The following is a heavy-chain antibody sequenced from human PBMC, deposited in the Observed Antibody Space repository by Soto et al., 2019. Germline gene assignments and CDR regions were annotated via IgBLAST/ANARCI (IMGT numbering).Heavy chain of an antibody. CDR2: IIPIFGTA. V-gene: IGHV1-69*13. CDR1: GGTFSSYA. CDR3: ARDFSQELYDSSGYHTAEYFQH. Sequence: GASVKVSCKASGGTFSSYAISWVRQAPGQGLEWMGGIIPIFGTANYAQKFQGRVTITADESTSTAYMELSSLRSEDTAVYYCARDFSQELYDSSGYHTAEYFQHWGQGTLVTVSS. D-gene: IGHD3-22*01. J-gene: IGHJ1*01.